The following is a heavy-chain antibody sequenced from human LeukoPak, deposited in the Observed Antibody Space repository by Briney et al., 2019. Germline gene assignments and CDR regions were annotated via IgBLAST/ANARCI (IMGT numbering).Heavy chain of an antibody. D-gene: IGHD6-13*01. J-gene: IGHJ5*02. CDR1: GFTFSSYG. CDR3: ARALTYSSSTNWFDP. V-gene: IGHV3-33*01. CDR2: IWYDGSNK. Sequence: GRSLRLSCAASGFTFSSYGMHWVRQAPGKGLEWVAVIWYDGSNKYYADSVKGRFTISRDNSKNTLYLQMNSLRAEDTAVYYCARALTYSSSTNWFDPWGPGTLVTVSS.